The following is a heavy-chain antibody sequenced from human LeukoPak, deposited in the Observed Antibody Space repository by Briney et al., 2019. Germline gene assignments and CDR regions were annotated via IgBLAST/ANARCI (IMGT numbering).Heavy chain of an antibody. V-gene: IGHV1-18*04. CDR3: ARSNYYGSGTPDYYYGMDV. CDR2: ISAYNGNT. D-gene: IGHD3-10*01. Sequence: ASVKVSCKASGYTFTSYGISWVRQAPGQGLEWMEWISAYNGNTNYAQKLQGRVTMTTDTSTSTAYMELRSLRSDDTAVYSCARSNYYGSGTPDYYYGMDVWGIGTTVTVSS. CDR1: GYTFTSYG. J-gene: IGHJ6*04.